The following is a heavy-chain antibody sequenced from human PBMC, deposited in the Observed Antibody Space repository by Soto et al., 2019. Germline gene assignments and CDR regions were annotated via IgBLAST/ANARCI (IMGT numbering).Heavy chain of an antibody. D-gene: IGHD2-2*01. J-gene: IGHJ5*02. CDR3: AREYPDIVLVPANNRWFDP. CDR2: ISAYNGNT. CDR1: GYTFTSYG. Sequence: GASVKVSCKASGYTFTSYGISWVRQAPGQGLEWMGWISAYNGNTNYAQKLQGRVTMTTDTSTSTAYMELRSLRSDDTAVYYCAREYPDIVLVPANNRWFDPWGQGTLVTVSS. V-gene: IGHV1-18*01.